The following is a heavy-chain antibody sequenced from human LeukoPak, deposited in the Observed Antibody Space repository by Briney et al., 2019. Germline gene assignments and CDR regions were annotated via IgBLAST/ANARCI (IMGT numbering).Heavy chain of an antibody. Sequence: GGSLRLSCAASGFTFSSYEINWVRQAPGKGLEWVSYISSSGSTIYYADSVKGRFTISRDNAKNSLYLQMNSLRAEDTAAYYCARETYYYDSSGYYPYYFDYWGQGTLVTVSS. V-gene: IGHV3-48*03. CDR3: ARETYYYDSSGYYPYYFDY. CDR1: GFTFSSYE. D-gene: IGHD3-22*01. CDR2: ISSSGSTI. J-gene: IGHJ4*02.